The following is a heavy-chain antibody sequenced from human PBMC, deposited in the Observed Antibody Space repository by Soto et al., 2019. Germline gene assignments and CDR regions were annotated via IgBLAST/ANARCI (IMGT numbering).Heavy chain of an antibody. J-gene: IGHJ5*02. CDR3: ASNSSGSPSWFDP. CDR2: INHSGST. D-gene: IGHD3-10*01. Sequence: QVQLQQWGAGLLEPSETLSLTCAVYGGSFSGYYWSWIRQPPGKGLEWIGEINHSGSTNYNPSLKSRVTISVDTSKNQFSLKLSSVTAADTAVYYCASNSSGSPSWFDPWGQGTLVTVSS. CDR1: GGSFSGYY. V-gene: IGHV4-34*01.